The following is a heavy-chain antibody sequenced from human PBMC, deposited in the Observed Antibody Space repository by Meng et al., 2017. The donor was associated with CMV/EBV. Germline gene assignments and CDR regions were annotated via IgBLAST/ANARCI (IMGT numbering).Heavy chain of an antibody. Sequence: ETLSLTCAASGFTVSSNYMSWVRQAPGKGLEWVSVIYSGGSTYYADSVKGRFTISRDNAKNSLYLQMNSLRAEDTAVYYCARESVAAPPAGYGMDVWGQGTTVTVSS. D-gene: IGHD6-6*01. CDR3: ARESVAAPPAGYGMDV. CDR2: IYSGGST. J-gene: IGHJ6*02. CDR1: GFTVSSNY. V-gene: IGHV3-53*01.